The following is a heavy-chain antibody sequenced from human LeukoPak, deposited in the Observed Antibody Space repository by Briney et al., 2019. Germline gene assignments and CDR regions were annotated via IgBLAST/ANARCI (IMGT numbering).Heavy chain of an antibody. CDR2: IYHSGST. V-gene: IGHV4-30-2*01. CDR1: GGSISSGGYY. J-gene: IGHJ3*02. CDR3: ASETTMVRGAGHDAFDI. Sequence: PSQTLSLTCTVSGGSISSGGYYWSWIRQPPGKGLEWIGYIYHSGSTYYNPSLKSRVTISVDRSKNQFSLKLSSVTAADTAVYYCASETTMVRGAGHDAFDIWGQGTMVTVSS. D-gene: IGHD3-10*01.